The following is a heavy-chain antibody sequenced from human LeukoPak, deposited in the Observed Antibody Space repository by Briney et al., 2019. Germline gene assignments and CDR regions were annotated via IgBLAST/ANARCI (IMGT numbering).Heavy chain of an antibody. J-gene: IGHJ4*02. CDR3: AKSFRAAGTGIDY. D-gene: IGHD6-13*01. CDR1: GFTFSSYG. V-gene: IGHV3-30*02. CDR2: IWYGGSNK. Sequence: GGSLRLSCAASGFTFSSYGMHWVRQAPGKGLEWVAVIWYGGSNKYYADSVKGRFTISRDNSKNTLYLQMNSLRAEDTAVYYCAKSFRAAGTGIDYWGQGTLVTVSS.